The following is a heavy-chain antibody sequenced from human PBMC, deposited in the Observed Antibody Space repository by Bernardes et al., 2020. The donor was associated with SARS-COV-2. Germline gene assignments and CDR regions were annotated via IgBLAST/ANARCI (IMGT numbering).Heavy chain of an antibody. V-gene: IGHV1-58*01. J-gene: IGHJ6*02. CDR3: AADRGANDYHYGMDV. CDR1: GFTLIDSG. D-gene: IGHD1-26*01. Sequence: SVKVSCKASGFTLIDSGLQWVRQPRGQRLEWIGWIVVGSGNTIYAQKFQERVTITRDMSTNTAYMELSSLRFEDTAVYYCAADRGANDYHYGMDVWGQGTTVTVSS. CDR2: IVVGSGNT.